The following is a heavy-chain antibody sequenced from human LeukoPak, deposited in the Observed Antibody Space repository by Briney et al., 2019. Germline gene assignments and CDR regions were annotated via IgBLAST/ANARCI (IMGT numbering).Heavy chain of an antibody. Sequence: EASVMVSCKASGYTFTGYYMHWVRQAPGQGLEWMGWINPNSGGTNYAQKFQGRVTMTRDTSISTAYMELSRLRSDDTAVYYCARDQQQLVDRSPFDPWGQGTLVTVSS. CDR2: INPNSGGT. D-gene: IGHD6-13*01. V-gene: IGHV1-2*02. CDR1: GYTFTGYY. J-gene: IGHJ5*02. CDR3: ARDQQQLVDRSPFDP.